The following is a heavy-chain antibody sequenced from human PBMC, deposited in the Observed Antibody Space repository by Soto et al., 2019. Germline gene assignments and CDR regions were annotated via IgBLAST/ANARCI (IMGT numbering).Heavy chain of an antibody. V-gene: IGHV1-8*01. CDR2: LNSNSGTT. Sequence: QVQLVQSGAEVKKPGASVKVSCKASGYTYTSYDFHWVRQATGQGLEWLGWLNSNSGTTGNAQRFQGRVTMTRNTAIITAYMELCSLRSEDTAMYYCARVACTGGRCYYDYWGQGTLVTVSS. D-gene: IGHD2-8*02. CDR3: ARVACTGGRCYYDY. CDR1: GYTYTSYD. J-gene: IGHJ4*02.